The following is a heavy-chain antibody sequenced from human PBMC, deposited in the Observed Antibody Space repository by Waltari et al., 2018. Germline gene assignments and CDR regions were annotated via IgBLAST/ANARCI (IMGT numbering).Heavy chain of an antibody. Sequence: QVQLQQWGAGLLKPSETLSLTCAVYDGYFSGYFWSWVRQSPGKGLEWRGQINRDGSNIYNPSLKSRVAMSVDTLKSQISLRLTSVTAADAAVYYCARVGDYHGSGRFGLDVWGQGTRVTVSS. V-gene: IGHV4-34*01. CDR2: INRDGSN. CDR3: ARVGDYHGSGRFGLDV. J-gene: IGHJ6*02. CDR1: DGYFSGYF. D-gene: IGHD3-10*01.